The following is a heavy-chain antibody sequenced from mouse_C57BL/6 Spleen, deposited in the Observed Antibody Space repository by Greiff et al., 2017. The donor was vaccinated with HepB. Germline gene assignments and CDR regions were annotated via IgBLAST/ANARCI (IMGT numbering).Heavy chain of an antibody. CDR2: IHPNSGST. D-gene: IGHD1-1*01. CDR3: ARDYGSVPFAY. Sequence: QVQLQQSGAELVKPGASVKLSCKASGYTFTSYWMHWVKQRPGQGLEWIGMIHPNSGSTNYNEKFKSKATLTVDKSSSTAYMQLSSLTSEDSAVYYCARDYGSVPFAYWGQGTLVTVSA. CDR1: GYTFTSYW. J-gene: IGHJ3*01. V-gene: IGHV1-64*01.